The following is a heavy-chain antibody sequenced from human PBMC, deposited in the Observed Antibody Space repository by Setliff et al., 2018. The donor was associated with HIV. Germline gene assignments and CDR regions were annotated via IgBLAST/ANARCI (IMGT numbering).Heavy chain of an antibody. Sequence: SVKVSCKTSGGTFRSQAISWVRQAPGQGLEWMGGLISMFKIPQIEQKFQGRVTITADESTSTAYMGLSSLTSEDTAVYYCARGGWSGGGPLHYSYYYLDVWGQGTAVTVSS. CDR3: ARGGWSGGGPLHYSYYYLDV. CDR2: LISMFKIP. CDR1: GGTFRSQA. J-gene: IGHJ6*02. V-gene: IGHV1-69*13. D-gene: IGHD2-15*01.